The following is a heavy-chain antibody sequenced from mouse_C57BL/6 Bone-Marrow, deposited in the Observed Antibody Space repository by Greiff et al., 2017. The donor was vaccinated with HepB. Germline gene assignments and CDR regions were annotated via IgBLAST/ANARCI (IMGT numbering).Heavy chain of an antibody. V-gene: IGHV1-74*01. CDR2: IHPADSDT. Sequence: QVQLQQPGAELVKPGASVKVSCKASGYTFTSYWMHWVKQRPGQGLEWIGRIHPADSDTNYTQKLKGKATLTVDKSSSTAYMQLSSLSSEDSAVYYCAIGPTIYYCGSSYEFAYWGQGTLVTVSA. CDR1: GYTFTSYW. CDR3: AIGPTIYYCGSSYEFAY. D-gene: IGHD1-1*01. J-gene: IGHJ3*01.